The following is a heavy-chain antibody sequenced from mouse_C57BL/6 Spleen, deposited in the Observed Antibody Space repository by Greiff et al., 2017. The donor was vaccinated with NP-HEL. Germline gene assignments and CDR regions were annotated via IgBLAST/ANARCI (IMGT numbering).Heavy chain of an antibody. V-gene: IGHV1-7*01. CDR3: ANYYGSSPYAMDY. J-gene: IGHJ4*01. CDR1: GYTFTSYW. Sequence: QVQLKQSGAELAKPGASVKLSCKASGYTFTSYWMHWVKQRPGQGLEWIGYINPSSGYTKYNQKFKDKATLTADKSSSTAYMQLSSLTYEDSAVYYCANYYGSSPYAMDYWGQGTSVTVSS. CDR2: INPSSGYT. D-gene: IGHD1-1*01.